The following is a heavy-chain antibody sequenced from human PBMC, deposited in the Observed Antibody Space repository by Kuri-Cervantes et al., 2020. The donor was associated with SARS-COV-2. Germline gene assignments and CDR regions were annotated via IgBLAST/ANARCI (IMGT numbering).Heavy chain of an antibody. CDR3: ARGQQLIDY. V-gene: IGHV3-11*03. Sequence: GESLKISCAASGFTFSDYYMSWIRQAPGKGLEWVSYISSSSSYTNYADSVKGRFTISRDNAKNSLYLQMNSLRADDTAVYYCARGQQLIDYWGQGTLVTVSS. J-gene: IGHJ4*02. CDR1: GFTFSDYY. D-gene: IGHD6-13*01. CDR2: ISSSSSYT.